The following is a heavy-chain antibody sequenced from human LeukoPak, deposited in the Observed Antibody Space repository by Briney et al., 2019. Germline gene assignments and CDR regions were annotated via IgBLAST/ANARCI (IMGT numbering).Heavy chain of an antibody. J-gene: IGHJ5*02. CDR1: GYTFTGYY. Sequence: ASVKVSCKDSGYTFTGYYMHWVRQAPGQGLEWMGRINPNSGGTNYAQKFQGRVTMTRDTSISTAYMELSRLRSDDTAVYYCARGPITMVRGVIFNWFDPWGQGTLVTVSS. CDR2: INPNSGGT. CDR3: ARGPITMVRGVIFNWFDP. V-gene: IGHV1-2*06. D-gene: IGHD3-10*01.